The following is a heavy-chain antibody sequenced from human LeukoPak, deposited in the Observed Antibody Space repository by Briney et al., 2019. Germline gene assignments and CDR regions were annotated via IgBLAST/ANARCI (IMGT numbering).Heavy chain of an antibody. Sequence: GGSLRLSCAPSGFNLSNYYMSWVRQAPGEGLEWVSVIYSGGTTYYADSVKGRFTISRDNSNSTVYLQMNTLSVDDTAVYFCARASWGYDFDSWGQGALVTVSS. V-gene: IGHV3-53*01. D-gene: IGHD7-27*01. CDR2: IYSGGTT. CDR1: GFNLSNYY. CDR3: ARASWGYDFDS. J-gene: IGHJ4*02.